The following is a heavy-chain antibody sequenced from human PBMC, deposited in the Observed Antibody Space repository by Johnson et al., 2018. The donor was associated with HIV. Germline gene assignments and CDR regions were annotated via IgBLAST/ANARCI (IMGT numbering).Heavy chain of an antibody. J-gene: IGHJ3*02. CDR3: ARIPGSGWDHDAFDI. V-gene: IGHV3-66*01. D-gene: IGHD6-19*01. CDR1: GFTFDDYA. CDR2: IYSGGST. Sequence: EQLEESGGGVVRPGGSLRLSCAASGFTFDDYAMHWVRQAPGKGLEWVSVIYSGGSTYYADSVKGRFSISRDNSKNTLYLQMNSLRAEDTAVYYCARIPGSGWDHDAFDIWGQGTMVTVSS.